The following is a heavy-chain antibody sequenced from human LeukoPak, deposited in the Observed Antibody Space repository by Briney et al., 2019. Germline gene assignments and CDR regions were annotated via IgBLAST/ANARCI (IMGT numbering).Heavy chain of an antibody. J-gene: IGHJ4*01. CDR3: ARGDASMATGFNY. CDR2: IYPGDSDT. CDR1: GSTFTNYW. Sequence: GESLKISCQTSGSTFTNYWIGWVRQMPGKSLEWMGIIYPGDSDTKYSPSFRGQVTMSADKSTSTAYLQWGSLKASDTAMYFCARGDASMATGFNYWGQGTLVTVSS. D-gene: IGHD6-6*01. V-gene: IGHV5-51*01.